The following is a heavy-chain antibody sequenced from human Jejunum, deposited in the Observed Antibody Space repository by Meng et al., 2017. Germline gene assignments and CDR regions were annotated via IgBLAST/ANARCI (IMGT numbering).Heavy chain of an antibody. Sequence: VGVVGGVGGVGRSGTLLCLSCESSGITISMYGMTWVRQEAGKGVGWLYTISGTGDITYYEGTLKGRLIISRNNSKNKLNRLMNSLRAVDTAIDDSAGDRDIEAWGQGTLVTVSS. CDR3: AGDRDIEA. D-gene: IGHD5-12*01. V-gene: IGHV3-23*04. CDR1: GITISMYG. J-gene: IGHJ4*02. CDR2: ISGTGDIT.